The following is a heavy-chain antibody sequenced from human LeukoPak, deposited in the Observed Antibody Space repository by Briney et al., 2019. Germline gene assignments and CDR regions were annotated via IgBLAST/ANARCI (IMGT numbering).Heavy chain of an antibody. CDR3: ARGTGYCSSTSCYTLDY. CDR2: IYYSGST. Sequence: SETLSLTCAVYGGSFSGYYWSWIRQPPGKGLEWIGYIYYSGSTYYNPSLKSRVTISVDTSKNQFSLKLSSVTAADTAVYYCARGTGYCSSTSCYTLDYWGQGTLVTVSS. CDR1: GGSFSGYY. D-gene: IGHD2-2*02. J-gene: IGHJ4*02. V-gene: IGHV4-30-4*08.